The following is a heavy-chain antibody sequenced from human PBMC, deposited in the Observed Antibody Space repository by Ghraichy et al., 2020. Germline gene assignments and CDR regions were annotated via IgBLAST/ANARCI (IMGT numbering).Heavy chain of an antibody. Sequence: GGSLRLSCAASGFTFSSYSMNWVRQAPGKGLEWVSYISSSSSSIYYADSVKGRFTISRDNAKNSLYLQMNSLRDEDTAVYYCARDVYGWPFPYMDVWGKGTTVTVSS. J-gene: IGHJ6*03. CDR2: ISSSSSSI. CDR3: ARDVYGWPFPYMDV. CDR1: GFTFSSYS. D-gene: IGHD6-19*01. V-gene: IGHV3-48*02.